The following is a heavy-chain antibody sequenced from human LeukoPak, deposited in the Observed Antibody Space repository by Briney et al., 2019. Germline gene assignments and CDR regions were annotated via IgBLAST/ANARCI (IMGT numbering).Heavy chain of an antibody. V-gene: IGHV5-51*01. D-gene: IGHD3-22*01. CDR3: ARQGDSSGYYYDYHY. Sequence: GESLKISCKGSGYSFTSYWIGWVRQMPGKGLEWKGIIYPGDSDTRYSPSFQGQVTISADKSISTAYLQWSSLKASDTAMHYCARQGDSSGYYYDYHYWGQGTLVTVSS. J-gene: IGHJ4*02. CDR1: GYSFTSYW. CDR2: IYPGDSDT.